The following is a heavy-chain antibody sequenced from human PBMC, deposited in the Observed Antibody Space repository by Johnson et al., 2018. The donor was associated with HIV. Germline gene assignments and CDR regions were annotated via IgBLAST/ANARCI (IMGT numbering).Heavy chain of an antibody. CDR2: ISYDGSNK. Sequence: QVQLVESGGGLVQPGRSLRLSCAASGFTFSSYAMHWVRQVPGKGLEWVAVISYDGSNKYYADSVKGRFTISRDNSKNTLYLQMNSLRAEDTAVYYWSGDCNWRLEYDAFDIWGQGTMFTVSS. J-gene: IGHJ3*02. CDR1: GFTFSSYA. CDR3: SGDCNWRLEYDAFDI. V-gene: IGHV3-30-3*01. D-gene: IGHD1-20*01.